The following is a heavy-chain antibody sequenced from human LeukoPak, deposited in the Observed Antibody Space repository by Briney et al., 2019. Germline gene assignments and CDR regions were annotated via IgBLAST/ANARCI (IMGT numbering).Heavy chain of an antibody. CDR2: MNPNSGNT. CDR1: GYTFTSYD. J-gene: IGHJ4*02. D-gene: IGHD3-22*01. V-gene: IGHV1-8*01. CDR3: ARNFQGYYYSY. Sequence: ASVKLSCKASGYTFTSYDINWVRQAAGQGLEWMGWMNPNSGNTGYAQKFQGRVTMTRNTSISTAYMELSSLRSEDTAVYYCARNFQGYYYSYWGQGTLVTVSS.